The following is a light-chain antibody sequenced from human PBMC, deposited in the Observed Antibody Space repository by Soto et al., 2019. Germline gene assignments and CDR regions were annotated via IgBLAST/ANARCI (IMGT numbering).Light chain of an antibody. J-gene: IGKJ1*01. CDR3: QQYYSYPRT. CDR2: AAS. Sequence: DIQMTQSPSTLSASVGDRVTITCRASQGISSYLAWYQQKPGKAPKLLIYAASTLQSGVQSRFSGSGSGTDFTLTIRCLQSEDFATYYCQQYYSYPRTFGQGTKVDI. V-gene: IGKV1-9*01. CDR1: QGISSY.